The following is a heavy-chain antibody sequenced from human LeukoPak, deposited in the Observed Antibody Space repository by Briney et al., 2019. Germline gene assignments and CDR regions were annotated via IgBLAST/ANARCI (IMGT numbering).Heavy chain of an antibody. CDR3: ARTGSGWQPGDY. CDR1: GFTFTNFW. V-gene: IGHV3-7*05. D-gene: IGHD6-19*01. J-gene: IGHJ4*02. Sequence: GGSLRLSCAASGFTFTNFWMTWVRQAPGKGLEWVATIKQDASEIYYVDSVKGRFTISRDNAHNSLYLQMHTLSPEDTAVYYCARTGSGWQPGDYWGQGTLVTVSS. CDR2: IKQDASEI.